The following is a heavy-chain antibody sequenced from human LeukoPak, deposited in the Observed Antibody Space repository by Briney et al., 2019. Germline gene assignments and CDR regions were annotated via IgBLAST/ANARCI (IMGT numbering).Heavy chain of an antibody. CDR1: GGTFSRYA. V-gene: IGHV1-69*05. Sequence: SVKVSCKASGGTFSRYAISWVRQAPGQGLEWMGGIIPIFGTANYAQKFQGRVTITTDESTSTAYMELSSLRSEDTAVYYCASYSGYDYNWFDPWGQGTLVTVSS. J-gene: IGHJ5*02. CDR2: IIPIFGTA. D-gene: IGHD5-12*01. CDR3: ASYSGYDYNWFDP.